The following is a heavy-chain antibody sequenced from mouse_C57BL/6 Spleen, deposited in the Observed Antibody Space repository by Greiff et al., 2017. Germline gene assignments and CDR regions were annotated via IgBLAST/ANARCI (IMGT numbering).Heavy chain of an antibody. CDR1: GYTFTSYT. CDR2: INPSSGYT. D-gene: IGHD4-1*01. J-gene: IGHJ2*01. CDR3: ARTELVPPFDY. Sequence: QVQLQQSGAELARPGASVKMSCKASGYTFTSYTMHWVKQRPGQGLEWIGYINPSSGYTKYNQKFKDKATLTADKSSSTAYMQLSSLTSEDSAVAYGARTELVPPFDYGGQGTTLTVSS. V-gene: IGHV1-4*01.